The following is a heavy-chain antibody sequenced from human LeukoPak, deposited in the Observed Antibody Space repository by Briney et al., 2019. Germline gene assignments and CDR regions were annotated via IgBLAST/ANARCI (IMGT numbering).Heavy chain of an antibody. D-gene: IGHD3-22*01. CDR1: GFSFSSYG. V-gene: IGHV3-30*02. J-gene: IGHJ3*01. CDR3: AKDLGRGNYPIAFDV. CDR2: LRYDGTTK. Sequence: PGGSLRLSCEASGFSFSSYGMHWVRQAPGKGLEWVAFLRYDGTTKFYGDSVKGRFAISRDTSKNTLYLQINSLRTDDTAVYYCAKDLGRGNYPIAFDVWGQGTVVTVSS.